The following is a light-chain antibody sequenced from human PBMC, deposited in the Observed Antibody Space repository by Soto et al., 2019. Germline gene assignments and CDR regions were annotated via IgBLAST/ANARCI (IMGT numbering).Light chain of an antibody. Sequence: QSVLTQPPSASGTPGQRVTISCSGSPSNIGSNTVSWYQQFSGSAPRLIMYGDYRRPSGVPDRFSGSKSGASASLAISGLQSEDEAFFYCAAWDDSLGGYVVFVGGTNVTVL. CDR1: PSNIGSNT. V-gene: IGLV1-44*01. CDR3: AAWDDSLGGYVV. CDR2: GDY. J-gene: IGLJ2*01.